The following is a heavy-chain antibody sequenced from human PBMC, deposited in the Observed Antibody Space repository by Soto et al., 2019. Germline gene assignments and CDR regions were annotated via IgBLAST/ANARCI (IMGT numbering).Heavy chain of an antibody. Sequence: SETLSLTCAVYGGSFSGYYWSWIRQPPGKGLEWIGEINHSGSTNYNPSLKSRVTISVDTSKNQFSLKLSSVTAADTAVYYCARGRFLEWLLSPDEFDYWGQGTLVTVSS. CDR3: ARGRFLEWLLSPDEFDY. CDR2: INHSGST. D-gene: IGHD3-3*01. J-gene: IGHJ4*02. CDR1: GGSFSGYY. V-gene: IGHV4-34*01.